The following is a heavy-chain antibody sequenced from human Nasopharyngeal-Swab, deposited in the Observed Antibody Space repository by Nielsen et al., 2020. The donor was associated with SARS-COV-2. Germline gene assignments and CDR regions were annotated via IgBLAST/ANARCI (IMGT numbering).Heavy chain of an antibody. J-gene: IGHJ4*02. D-gene: IGHD4-17*01. CDR1: GGSISSGGYY. Sequence: SETLSLTCTVSGGSISSGGYYWSWIRQHPGKGLEWIGYIYYSGSTYYNPSLKSRVTISVDTSKNQFSLKLSSVTAADTAVYYCARATTVTPDFDYWGQGTLVTVSS. CDR2: IYYSGST. CDR3: ARATTVTPDFDY. V-gene: IGHV4-31*03.